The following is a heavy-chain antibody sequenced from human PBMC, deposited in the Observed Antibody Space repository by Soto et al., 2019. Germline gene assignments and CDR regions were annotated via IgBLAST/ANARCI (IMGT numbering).Heavy chain of an antibody. CDR1: GFTFSGYW. CDR2: INSDGSST. D-gene: IGHD5-18*01. CDR3: ARDVYRNTYAMDV. Sequence: GGSLRLSCAASGFTFSGYWMHWVRQAPGKGLVWVSRINSDGSSTTYADSVKGRFTISRDNAKNTLNLQMNSLRAEDTAVYYCARDVYRNTYAMDVWGQGTTVTVSS. J-gene: IGHJ6*02. V-gene: IGHV3-74*01.